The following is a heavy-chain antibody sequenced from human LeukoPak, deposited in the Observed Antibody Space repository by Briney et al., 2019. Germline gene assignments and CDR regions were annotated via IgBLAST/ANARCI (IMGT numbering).Heavy chain of an antibody. J-gene: IGHJ3*02. Sequence: GRSLRLSCAASGFTFNSYAMHWVRQAPGKGLEWVAVISYDGSDEYTADSVKGRFTISRDDSKNTLYLQMNSLRAEDAAVYYCARGLRLFDAFDIWGQGTIVSVSS. CDR2: ISYDGSDE. V-gene: IGHV3-30*04. CDR3: ARGLRLFDAFDI. CDR1: GFTFNSYA.